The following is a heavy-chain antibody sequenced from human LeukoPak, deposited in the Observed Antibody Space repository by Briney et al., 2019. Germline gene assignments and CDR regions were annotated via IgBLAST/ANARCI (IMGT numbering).Heavy chain of an antibody. J-gene: IGHJ5*01. Sequence: PGRSLRLSCTASGFTFSDYAMSWFRQAPGKGLEWVGFIRSKAYGGTTEYAASLKGSITISRDDSKTIAYLQMSSLKTEDTAVYYCSRGRRSPDSWGQGTLVTVSS. CDR3: SRGRRSPDS. CDR1: GFTFSDYA. V-gene: IGHV3-49*03. D-gene: IGHD5-24*01. CDR2: IRSKAYGGTT.